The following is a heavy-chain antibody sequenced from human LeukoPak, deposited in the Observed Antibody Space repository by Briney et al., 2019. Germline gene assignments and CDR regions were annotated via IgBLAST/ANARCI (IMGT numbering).Heavy chain of an antibody. Sequence: ASVKVSCKASGYTFTTFDISWVRQAPGQGLEWMGWISTYNGNTNYAQNLQGRVTMTTDTSTSTAYMELSSLRSEDTAVYYCARGRPPSDYYDSSGYFDYWGQGTLVTVSS. CDR1: GYTFTTFD. CDR2: ISTYNGNT. CDR3: ARGRPPSDYYDSSGYFDY. D-gene: IGHD3-22*01. V-gene: IGHV1-18*01. J-gene: IGHJ4*02.